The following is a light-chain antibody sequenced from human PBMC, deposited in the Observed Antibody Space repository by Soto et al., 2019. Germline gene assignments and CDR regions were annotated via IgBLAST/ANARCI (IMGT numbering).Light chain of an antibody. J-gene: IGLJ1*01. CDR2: EAS. V-gene: IGLV2-18*01. Sequence: QSALTQPPSVSGSPGQSVTISCTGTSTDFVSYNRVSWYQQPPGTAPKLIIYEASNRPSGVPDRFSGSKSGNTASLTISGLQAADEADYYCTLYTSENTYVFGTGTQLNVL. CDR1: STDFVSYNR. CDR3: TLYTSENTYV.